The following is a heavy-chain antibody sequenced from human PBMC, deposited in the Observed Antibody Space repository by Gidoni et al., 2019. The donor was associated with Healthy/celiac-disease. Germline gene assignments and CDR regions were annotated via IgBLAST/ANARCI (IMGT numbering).Heavy chain of an antibody. D-gene: IGHD6-13*01. V-gene: IGHV3-7*01. CDR1: GFTFSSYW. CDR2: IKQDGSEK. CDR3: ARYRIRIAGGTWFDP. J-gene: IGHJ5*02. Sequence: EVQLVESGGGLVQPGGSLRLSFAASGFTFSSYWMSWVRQAPGKGLEWVANIKQDGSEKYYVDSVKGRFTISRDNAKNSLYLQMNSLRAEDTAVYYCARYRIRIAGGTWFDPWGQGTLVTVSS.